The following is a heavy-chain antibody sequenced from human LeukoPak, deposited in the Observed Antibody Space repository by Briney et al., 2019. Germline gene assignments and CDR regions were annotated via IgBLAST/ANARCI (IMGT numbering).Heavy chain of an antibody. J-gene: IGHJ6*02. CDR3: ARDTNEDGMDV. Sequence: SVKVSCKASGGTFSSYAISWVRQAPGQGLEWMGRIIPILGIANYAQKFQGRVTITADKSTSTAYMELSSLRSEDTAVYYCARDTNEDGMDVWGQGTTVTVSS. CDR1: GGTFSSYA. CDR2: IIPILGIA. V-gene: IGHV1-69*04. D-gene: IGHD3-3*01.